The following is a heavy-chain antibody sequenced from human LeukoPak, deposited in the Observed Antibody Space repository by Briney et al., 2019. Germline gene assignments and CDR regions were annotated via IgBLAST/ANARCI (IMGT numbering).Heavy chain of an antibody. D-gene: IGHD3-22*01. J-gene: IGHJ3*02. CDR3: ARGSLTYYDSSGYYYRAFDI. CDR2: IYYAGST. V-gene: IGHV4-31*03. Sequence: PSQTLSLTCTVSGGSISSGGYYWSWIRQHPGKGLEWIGYIYYAGSTYYNPSLKSRVTISVDTSKNQFSLKLSSVTAADTAVYYCARGSLTYYDSSGYYYRAFDIWGQGTMVTVSS. CDR1: GGSISSGGYY.